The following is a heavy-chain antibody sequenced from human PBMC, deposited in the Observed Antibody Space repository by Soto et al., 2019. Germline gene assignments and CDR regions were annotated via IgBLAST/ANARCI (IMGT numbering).Heavy chain of an antibody. CDR3: ARADREY. CDR2: IYPSDGST. J-gene: IGHJ4*02. Sequence: HVQLVQSGAEVKPPGASVKVSCKASGYTFTDFYIHWVRQAPGQGLEWMAVIYPSDGSTTYAQSFQGRVIVTSDTSTNTIYMDLSSLTSEDTAVYYCARADREYLGQGTLVTVSS. CDR1: GYTFTDFY. V-gene: IGHV1-46*01.